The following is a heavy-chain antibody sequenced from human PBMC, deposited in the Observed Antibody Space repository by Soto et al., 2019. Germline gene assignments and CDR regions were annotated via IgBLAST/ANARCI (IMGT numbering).Heavy chain of an antibody. D-gene: IGHD6-19*01. CDR1: GFTFSNAW. CDR3: TTSLNLAVAGTNLPEDY. Sequence: GGSLRLSCAASGFTFSNAWMNWVRQAPGKGLEWVGRIKSKTDGGTTDYAAPVKGRFTISRDDSKNTLYLQMNSLKTEDTAVYYCTTSLNLAVAGTNLPEDYWGQGTLVTVSS. J-gene: IGHJ4*02. CDR2: IKSKTDGGTT. V-gene: IGHV3-15*07.